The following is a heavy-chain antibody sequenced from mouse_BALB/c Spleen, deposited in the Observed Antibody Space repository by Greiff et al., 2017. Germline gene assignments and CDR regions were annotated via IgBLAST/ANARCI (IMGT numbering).Heavy chain of an antibody. Sequence: QVHLQQPGAELVKPGAQGRRSGKASGNTFTTYGRHGVKKGPGQGLEWIGEINPSNGRTNYNEKFKSKATLTVDKSSSTAYMQLSSLTSEDSAVYYCARRGDYYAMDYWGQGTSVTVSS. CDR1: GNTFTTYG. V-gene: IGHV1S81*02. J-gene: IGHJ4*01. CDR3: ARRGDYYAMDY. CDR2: INPSNGRT.